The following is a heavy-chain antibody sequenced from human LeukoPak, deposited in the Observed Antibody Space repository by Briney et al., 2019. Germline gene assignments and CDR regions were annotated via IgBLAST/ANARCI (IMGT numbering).Heavy chain of an antibody. CDR1: GYTFTSYD. V-gene: IGHV1-8*01. CDR3: AAASIVATPRDY. D-gene: IGHD5-12*01. Sequence: GASVKVSCKASGYTFTSYDINWVRQATGQGLEWMGWMNPNSGNTGYAQKFQGRVTMTRNTSISTAYMELSSPRSEDTAVYYCAAASIVATPRDYWGQGTLVTVSS. J-gene: IGHJ4*02. CDR2: MNPNSGNT.